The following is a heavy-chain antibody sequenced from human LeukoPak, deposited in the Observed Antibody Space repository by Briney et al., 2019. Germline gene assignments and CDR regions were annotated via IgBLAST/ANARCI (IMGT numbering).Heavy chain of an antibody. CDR1: GFTVSSNY. J-gene: IGHJ4*02. Sequence: EGSLRLSCAASGFTVSSNYMSWVRQAPGKGLEWVSVVYSGGSTYYADSVKGRFTISRDSSKNTLYLQMNSLRAEDTAVYYCARGGPGRLQTDSWGQGTLVTVSS. CDR2: VYSGGST. D-gene: IGHD1-14*01. CDR3: ARGGPGRLQTDS. V-gene: IGHV3-53*01.